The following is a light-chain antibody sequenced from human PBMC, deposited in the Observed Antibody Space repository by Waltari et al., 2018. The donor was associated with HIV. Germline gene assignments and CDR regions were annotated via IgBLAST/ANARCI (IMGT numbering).Light chain of an antibody. CDR3: AAYDDNLPGWM. J-gene: IGLJ3*02. Sequence: QSVLTQPPSASGTPGQRVTISCSGSSSTIGSNSVFWYQRFPGTAPKVLIYRKDQRPSGFHDRFSACRSGTSASLVISGLRSEDEADYYCAAYDDNLPGWMFGGGTKLTAL. CDR1: SSTIGSNS. CDR2: RKD. V-gene: IGLV1-47*01.